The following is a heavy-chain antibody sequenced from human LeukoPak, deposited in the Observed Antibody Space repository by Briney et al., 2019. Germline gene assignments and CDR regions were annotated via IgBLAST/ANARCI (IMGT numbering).Heavy chain of an antibody. CDR1: GFTFSSYG. J-gene: IGHJ4*02. V-gene: IGHV3-30*02. D-gene: IGHD1-26*01. CDR3: ATSRGPFSGSYLFSY. Sequence: GGSLRLSCAASGFTFSSYGMHWVRQAPGKGLEWVAFIRYDGSNKYYADSVKGRFTISRDNAKNSLYLQMNSLRAEDTAVYYCATSRGPFSGSYLFSYWGQGTLVTVSS. CDR2: IRYDGSNK.